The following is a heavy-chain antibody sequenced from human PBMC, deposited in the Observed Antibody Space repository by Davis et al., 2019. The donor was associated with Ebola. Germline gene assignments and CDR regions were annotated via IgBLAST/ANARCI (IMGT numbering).Heavy chain of an antibody. V-gene: IGHV1-2*04. CDR3: VRDLRGWGDFDY. CDR2: INPNSGGT. Sequence: AASVKVSCKASGYTFTGYYMHWVRQAPGQGLEWMGWINPNSGGTNYAQKFQGWVTMTRDTSTNTLYMELSSLTSGDTAVYYCVRDLRGWGDFDYWGQGTLVTVSS. J-gene: IGHJ4*02. CDR1: GYTFTGYY. D-gene: IGHD3-10*01.